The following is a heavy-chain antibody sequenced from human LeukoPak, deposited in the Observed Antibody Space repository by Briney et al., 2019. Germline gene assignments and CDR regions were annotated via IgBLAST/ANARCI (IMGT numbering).Heavy chain of an antibody. J-gene: IGHJ4*02. CDR3: AKDRVHYYGSGSYNFDY. CDR1: GFTFSSYG. D-gene: IGHD3-10*01. V-gene: IGHV3-30*18. CDR2: ISYDGSNK. Sequence: GGSLRLSCAASGFTFSSYGMHWVRQAPGKGLEWVAVISYDGSNKYYADSVKGRFTISRDNSKNTLYLQMNSLRAEDTAVYYCAKDRVHYYGSGSYNFDYWGQGTLVTVSS.